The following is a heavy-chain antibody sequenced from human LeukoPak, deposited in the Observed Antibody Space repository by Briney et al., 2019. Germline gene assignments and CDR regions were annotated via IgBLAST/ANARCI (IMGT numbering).Heavy chain of an antibody. Sequence: PGGSLRLSCAASGFTFSSYWMSWVRQAPGKGLEWVANIKQDGSEKYYVDSVKGRFTISRDNAKNSLYLQMNSLRAEDTAVYYCARPNTYYDFWSGFDAFDIWGQGTMVTVSS. CDR1: GFTFSSYW. CDR3: ARPNTYYDFWSGFDAFDI. V-gene: IGHV3-7*01. CDR2: IKQDGSEK. D-gene: IGHD3-3*01. J-gene: IGHJ3*02.